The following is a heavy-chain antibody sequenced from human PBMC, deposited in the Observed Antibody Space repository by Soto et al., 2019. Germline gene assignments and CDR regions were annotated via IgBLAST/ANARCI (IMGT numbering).Heavy chain of an antibody. CDR1: GGSISSGDYY. V-gene: IGHV4-30-4*01. J-gene: IGHJ4*02. CDR2: IYYSGST. CDR3: ARVVDSSSWPGVGY. D-gene: IGHD6-13*01. Sequence: PSETLSLTCTVSGGSISSGDYYWSWIRQPPGKGLEWIGYIYYSGSTYYNPSLKSRVTISVDTSKNQFSLKLSSVTAADTAVYYCARVVDSSSWPGVGYWGQGTLVTAPQ.